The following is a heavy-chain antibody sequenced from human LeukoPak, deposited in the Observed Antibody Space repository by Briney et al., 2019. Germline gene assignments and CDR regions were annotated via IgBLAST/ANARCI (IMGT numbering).Heavy chain of an antibody. D-gene: IGHD3-22*01. J-gene: IGHJ4*02. V-gene: IGHV1-8*01. CDR3: ARGHTIHDSSGYLGY. CDR1: GYTFTSYD. CDR2: MNPNSGNT. Sequence: ASVKVSCKASGYTFTSYDINWVRQATGQGLERMGWMNPNSGNTGYPQKFQGRVTMTRNTSISTAYMELSSLTSEDAAVYYCARGHTIHDSSGYLGYWGQGTLVTVSS.